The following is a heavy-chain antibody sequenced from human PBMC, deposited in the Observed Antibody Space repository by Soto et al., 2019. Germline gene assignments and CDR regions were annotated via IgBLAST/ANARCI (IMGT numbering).Heavy chain of an antibody. J-gene: IGHJ4*02. Sequence: GGSLRLSCEASGFLFSNAWMTWVRQAPGKGLEWIGHIKTETDGGTAEYADSVKGRFTISRDNAKNTLYLQMNSLRAEDTAVYYCAVAVAGPTAIGYWGQGTLVTVSS. CDR1: GFLFSNAW. D-gene: IGHD6-19*01. CDR2: IKTETDGGTA. CDR3: AVAVAGPTAIGY. V-gene: IGHV3-15*05.